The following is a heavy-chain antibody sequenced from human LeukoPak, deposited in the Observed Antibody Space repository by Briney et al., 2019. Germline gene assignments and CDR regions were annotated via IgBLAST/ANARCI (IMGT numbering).Heavy chain of an antibody. CDR2: INHSGST. D-gene: IGHD2-2*01. CDR1: GGSFSDYY. CDR3: ARQADCSTTTRYGGYNWFDP. V-gene: IGHV4-34*01. Sequence: SETLSLTCAVYGGSFSDYYWSWIRQPPGKGLEWIGEINHSGSTNYNPSLKSRVTISVDTSKNQFSLKLSSVTAADTAVYYCARQADCSTTTRYGGYNWFDPWGQGTLVTVSS. J-gene: IGHJ5*02.